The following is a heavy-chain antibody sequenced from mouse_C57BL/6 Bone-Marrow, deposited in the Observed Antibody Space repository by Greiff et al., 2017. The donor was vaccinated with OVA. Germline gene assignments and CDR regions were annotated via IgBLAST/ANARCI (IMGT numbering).Heavy chain of an antibody. CDR1: GYTFTSYG. V-gene: IGHV1-81*01. CDR2: IYPRSGNT. J-gene: IGHJ2*01. D-gene: IGHD1-1*01. Sequence: LEESGAELARPGASVKLSCKASGYTFTSYGISWVKQRTGQGLEWIGEIYPRSGNTYYNEKFKGKATLTADKSSSTAYMELRSLTSEDSAVYFCARTTVVYFDYWGQGTTLTVSS. CDR3: ARTTVVYFDY.